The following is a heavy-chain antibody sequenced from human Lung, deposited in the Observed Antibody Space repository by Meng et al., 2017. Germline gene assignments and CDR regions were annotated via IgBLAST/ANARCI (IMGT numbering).Heavy chain of an antibody. J-gene: IGHJ4*02. CDR2: TYYRSKWYN. Sequence: QVQLQQSGPVLVKPAQPLSLTCAISGDSVSANSAAWSWIRQSPSRGLEWLGRTYYRSKWYNDYAVSVKSRIIITPDTSKNQFSLQLNSVTPEDTAVYFCASGYGLPYWGQGTLVTVSS. CDR1: GDSVSANSAA. D-gene: IGHD5-18*01. CDR3: ASGYGLPY. V-gene: IGHV6-1*01.